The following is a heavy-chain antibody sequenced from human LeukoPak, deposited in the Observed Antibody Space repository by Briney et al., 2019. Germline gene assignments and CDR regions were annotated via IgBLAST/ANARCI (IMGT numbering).Heavy chain of an antibody. D-gene: IGHD2-2*01. CDR1: GFTFSIYS. CDR2: ISSSSNSI. V-gene: IGHV3-21*01. J-gene: IGHJ4*02. CDR3: ARGPSCSSTSCYTTGLFDY. Sequence: PGGSLRLSXTASGFTFSIYSMNWVRQAPGKGLEWVSSISSSSNSIYYADSVKGQFTISRDNAKNSLYLQMNSLRAEDTAVYYCARGPSCSSTSCYTTGLFDYWGQGTLVTVSS.